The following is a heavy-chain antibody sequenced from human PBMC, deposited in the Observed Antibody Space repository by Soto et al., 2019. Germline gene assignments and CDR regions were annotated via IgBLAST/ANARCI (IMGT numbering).Heavy chain of an antibody. J-gene: IGHJ6*02. D-gene: IGHD3-3*01. CDR1: CGSIISGDYY. CDR3: ARDRYDFWSGFYYGMDV. Sequence: SETVSLTCTVSCGSIISGDYYWSWIREPPGKGLEWIGYIYYSGSTYYNPSLKSRVTISVDTSKNQFSLKLSSVTAADTAVYYCARDRYDFWSGFYYGMDVWGQGTTVTVSS. V-gene: IGHV4-30-4*01. CDR2: IYYSGST.